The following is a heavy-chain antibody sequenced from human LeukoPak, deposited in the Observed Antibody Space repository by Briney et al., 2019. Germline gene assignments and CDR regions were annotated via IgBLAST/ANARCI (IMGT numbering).Heavy chain of an antibody. D-gene: IGHD4-17*01. CDR2: TYYSRTI. Sequence: SETLSLTCTVPGGSISSYYWSWIRQPPGKGLEWIGSTYYSRTINYNPSLKSRVTISVDTSKNQLSLKLTFVTAADTAVYYCARGSGSATVTPFDIWGPGTLVTVSS. J-gene: IGHJ3*02. CDR3: ARGSGSATVTPFDI. CDR1: GGSISSYY. V-gene: IGHV4-59*01.